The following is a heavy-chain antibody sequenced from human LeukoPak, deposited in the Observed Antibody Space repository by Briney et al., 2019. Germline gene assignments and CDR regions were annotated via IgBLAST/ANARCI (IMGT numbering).Heavy chain of an antibody. CDR3: ARGGVDYYGSGTYYLMYYFDY. V-gene: IGHV3-23*01. CDR1: GFIFSSYW. CDR2: ISGSGGAT. J-gene: IGHJ4*02. Sequence: PGGSLRLSCEVSGFIFSSYWMSWVRQAPGKGLEWVSGISGSGGATYYADSVKGRFTISRDDPHNTLYLQMNSLRAEDTAVYFCARGGVDYYGSGTYYLMYYFDYWGQGALVTVSS. D-gene: IGHD3-10*01.